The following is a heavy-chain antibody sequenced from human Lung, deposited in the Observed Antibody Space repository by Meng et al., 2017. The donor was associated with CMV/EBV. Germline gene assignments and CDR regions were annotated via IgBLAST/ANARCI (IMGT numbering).Heavy chain of an antibody. CDR2: ISYTSHYI. Sequence: GEXXKISCAASGFTFSSFTMNWVRQAPGKGLEWGSYISYTSHYIYYADSLKGRFTISRDNARNSLYLQMNSLRAEDTAVYYCAGSRSGRYSPFDYWGQGTLVTVSS. D-gene: IGHD6-19*01. V-gene: IGHV3-21*01. CDR3: AGSRSGRYSPFDY. CDR1: GFTFSSFT. J-gene: IGHJ4*02.